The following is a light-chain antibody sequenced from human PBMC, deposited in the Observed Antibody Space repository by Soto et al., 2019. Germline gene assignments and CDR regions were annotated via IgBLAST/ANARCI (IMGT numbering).Light chain of an antibody. Sequence: QSALTQPPSASGSPGQSLTISCTGTSSDVGSCRFVSWYQQYPGKAPQLIIYEVNKRPSGASDRFSGSKSGNTASLTVSGLQAEDEADYYCSSCGGSNNPYVFGTGTKVTVL. CDR1: SSDVGSCRF. CDR3: SSCGGSNNPYV. J-gene: IGLJ1*01. V-gene: IGLV2-8*01. CDR2: EVN.